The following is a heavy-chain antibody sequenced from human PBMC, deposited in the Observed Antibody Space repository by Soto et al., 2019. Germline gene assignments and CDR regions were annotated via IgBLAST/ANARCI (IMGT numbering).Heavy chain of an antibody. Sequence: GGSLRLSCAASGFTFSSYAMHWVRQAPGKGLEWVTVISYDGSDKDYADSVKGRFTISRDNSKNTLYLQMNSLRTDDTAVYYCAKSFRAHTYGHEDYWGQGTLVTVSS. D-gene: IGHD5-18*01. CDR1: GFTFSSYA. CDR2: ISYDGSDK. J-gene: IGHJ4*02. CDR3: AKSFRAHTYGHEDY. V-gene: IGHV3-30*18.